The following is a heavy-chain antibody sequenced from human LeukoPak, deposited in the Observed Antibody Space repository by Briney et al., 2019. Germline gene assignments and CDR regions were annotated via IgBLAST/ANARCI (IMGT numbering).Heavy chain of an antibody. D-gene: IGHD3-22*01. CDR1: GGSISSSSYY. CDR3: ARTVVVIGRVHAFDI. V-gene: IGHV4-39*07. J-gene: IGHJ3*02. Sequence: PSETLSLTFTVSGGSISSSSYYWGWIRQPPGKGLEWIGSIYYSGSTYYNPSLKSRVTISVDTSKNQFSLKLSSVTAADTAVYYCARTVVVIGRVHAFDIWGQGTMVTVSS. CDR2: IYYSGST.